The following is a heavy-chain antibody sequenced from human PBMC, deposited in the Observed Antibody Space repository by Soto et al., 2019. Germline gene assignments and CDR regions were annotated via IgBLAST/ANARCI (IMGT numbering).Heavy chain of an antibody. CDR3: AGVYGDFAFDAFDI. V-gene: IGHV3-53*01. CDR1: GFSVRTKY. D-gene: IGHD4-17*01. Sequence: PGGSLRLSCAASGFSVRTKYMTWVRQAPGKGLEWVSFIHSDGSTYYTDSVKGRFTISRDKSKNTLYLQMNSVRVEDTAVYFCAGVYGDFAFDAFDIWGQGRMVTVPS. CDR2: IHSDGST. J-gene: IGHJ3*02.